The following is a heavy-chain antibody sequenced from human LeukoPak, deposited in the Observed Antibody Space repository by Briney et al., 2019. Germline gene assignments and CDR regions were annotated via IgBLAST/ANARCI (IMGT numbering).Heavy chain of an antibody. CDR3: ALGYGSGSYYQFDY. CDR1: GYTFTSYG. Sequence: ASVKVSCKASGYTFTSYGISWVRQAPGQGLEWMGWISAYNGNTNYAQKLQGRVTMTTDTSTSTAYMELRSLRSDDKAVYYCALGYGSGSYYQFDYWGQGTLVTVSS. V-gene: IGHV1-18*01. J-gene: IGHJ4*02. D-gene: IGHD3-10*01. CDR2: ISAYNGNT.